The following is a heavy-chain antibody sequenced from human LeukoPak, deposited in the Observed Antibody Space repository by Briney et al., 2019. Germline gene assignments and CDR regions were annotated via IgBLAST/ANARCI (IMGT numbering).Heavy chain of an antibody. J-gene: IGHJ4*02. CDR2: IRGDSTT. CDR3: VKGSNWGGDN. Sequence: GGSLRLSCAASGFTFSSYAMSWVRQAPGKGLEWVSSIRGDSTTYYADSVKGRFTTSRDNSRNMVYLQMNSLRVEDTALYYCVKGSNWGGDNWGQGALVTVSS. D-gene: IGHD7-27*01. V-gene: IGHV3-23*01. CDR1: GFTFSSYA.